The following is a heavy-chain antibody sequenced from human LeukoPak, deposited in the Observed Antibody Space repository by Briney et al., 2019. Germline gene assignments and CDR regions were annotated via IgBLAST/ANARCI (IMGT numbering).Heavy chain of an antibody. V-gene: IGHV3-7*03. CDR1: GFTFSSYW. Sequence: GGSLRLSCAASGFTFSSYWMSWVRQAPGKGLEWVANIKQDGSEKYYVDSVKGRFTISRDNAKNSLYLQMNSLRAEDTAVYYCARGLDYGDYLPVEGAFDIWGQATMVTVSS. CDR3: ARGLDYGDYLPVEGAFDI. CDR2: IKQDGSEK. D-gene: IGHD4-17*01. J-gene: IGHJ3*02.